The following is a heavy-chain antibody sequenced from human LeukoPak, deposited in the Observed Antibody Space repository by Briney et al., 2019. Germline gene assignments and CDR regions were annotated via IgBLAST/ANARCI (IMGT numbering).Heavy chain of an antibody. D-gene: IGHD5-18*01. CDR1: GFTVSSNY. CDR2: IYSGGST. V-gene: IGHV3-53*01. Sequence: GGTLRLSCAASGFTVSSNYMSWVRQAPGKGLEWVSVIYSGGSTYYADSVKGRFTISRDNSKNTLYLQMNSLRAEDTAVYYCARARGYSYGNYYFDYWGQGTLVTVSS. J-gene: IGHJ4*02. CDR3: ARARGYSYGNYYFDY.